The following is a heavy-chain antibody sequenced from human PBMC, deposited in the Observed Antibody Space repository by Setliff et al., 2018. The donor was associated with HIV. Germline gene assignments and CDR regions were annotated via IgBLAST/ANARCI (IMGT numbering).Heavy chain of an antibody. CDR1: GFIFSSHG. CDR2: IRYDKSDK. Sequence: GGSLRLSCAASGFIFSSHGMHWVRQAPGKGLEWVAFIRYDKSDKQYADSVKGRFTISRDNSKNTLYLQMNSLRTEDTAVYYCAKSGVRPHPSHDYYYYGMDVWGQGTTVTVSS. V-gene: IGHV3-30*02. CDR3: AKSGVRPHPSHDYYYYGMDV. D-gene: IGHD1-1*01. J-gene: IGHJ6*02.